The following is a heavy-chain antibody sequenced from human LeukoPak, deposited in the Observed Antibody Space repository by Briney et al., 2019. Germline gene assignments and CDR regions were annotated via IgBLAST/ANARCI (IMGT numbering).Heavy chain of an antibody. CDR1: GFTFSNYW. V-gene: IGHV3-7*01. J-gene: IGHJ4*02. CDR3: ARDRSLRC. CDR2: INQDGSEK. Sequence: GGSQRLSCAASGFTFSNYWMTWVRQAPGKGLEWVANINQDGSEKYYVGSVKGRFTISRDNAKNSLYLQMNSLSAEDTAVYYCARDRSLRCWGQGTLVTVSS.